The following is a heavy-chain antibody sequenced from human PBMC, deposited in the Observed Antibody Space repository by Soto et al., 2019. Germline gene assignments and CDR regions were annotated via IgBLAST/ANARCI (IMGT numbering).Heavy chain of an antibody. D-gene: IGHD3-10*01. CDR1: GFTFSSYA. Sequence: GGSLRLSCAASGFTFSSYAMSWVRQAPGKGLEWVSAISGSGGSTYYADSVKGRFTISRDNSKNTLYLQMNSLRAEDTAVYYCAKVGRFGELSTGMDVWGHGTTVTVSS. CDR3: AKVGRFGELSTGMDV. CDR2: ISGSGGST. V-gene: IGHV3-23*01. J-gene: IGHJ6*02.